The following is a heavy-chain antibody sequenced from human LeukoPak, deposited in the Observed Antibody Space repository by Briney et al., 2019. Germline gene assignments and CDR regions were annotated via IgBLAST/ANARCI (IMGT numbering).Heavy chain of an antibody. CDR3: ARGSGCCSSTSCLIMDV. Sequence: GGSLRLSCAASGFTFSSYDMHWVRQATGKGLEWVSAIGTAGDTYYPGSVKGRFTISRENAKNSLYLQMNSLRAGDTAVYYCARGSGCCSSTSCLIMDVWGKGTTVTVSS. J-gene: IGHJ6*03. D-gene: IGHD2-2*01. CDR2: IGTAGDT. V-gene: IGHV3-13*01. CDR1: GFTFSSYD.